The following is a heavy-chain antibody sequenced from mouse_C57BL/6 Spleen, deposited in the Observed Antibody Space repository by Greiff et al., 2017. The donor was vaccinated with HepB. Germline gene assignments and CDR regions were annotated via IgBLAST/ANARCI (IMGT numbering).Heavy chain of an antibody. D-gene: IGHD1-1*01. Sequence: EVQGVESGAELARPGASVKLSCTASGFNIKDDYMHWVKQRPEQGLEWIGWIDPENGDTEYASKFQGKATITADTSSNTAYLQLSSLTSEDTAVYYCTNYGISDWYFDVWGTGTTVTVSS. CDR3: TNYGISDWYFDV. J-gene: IGHJ1*03. V-gene: IGHV14-4*01. CDR1: GFNIKDDY. CDR2: IDPENGDT.